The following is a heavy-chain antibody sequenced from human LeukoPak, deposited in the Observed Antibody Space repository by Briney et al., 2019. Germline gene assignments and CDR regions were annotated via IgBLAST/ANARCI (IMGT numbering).Heavy chain of an antibody. J-gene: IGHJ4*02. CDR2: IYYSGST. Sequence: SETLSLTCTVSGGSISSYYWSWIRQPPGKGLEWIGYIYYSGSTNYNPSLKSRVTISVDTSKNQFSPKLSSVTAADTAVYYCARASWVYYAIDYWGQGTLVTVSS. CDR1: GGSISSYY. V-gene: IGHV4-59*01. CDR3: ARASWVYYAIDY. D-gene: IGHD2-8*01.